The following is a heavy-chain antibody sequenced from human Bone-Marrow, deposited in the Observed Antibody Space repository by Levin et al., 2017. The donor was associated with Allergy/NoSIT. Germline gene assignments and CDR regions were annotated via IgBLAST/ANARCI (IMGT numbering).Heavy chain of an antibody. J-gene: IGHJ4*02. V-gene: IGHV1-8*01. CDR2: MNPNSGNT. CDR3: ARRSSSGWYRY. D-gene: IGHD6-19*01. CDR1: GYTFTSYD. Sequence: GESLKISCKASGYTFTSYDINWVRQATGQGLEWMGWMNPNSGNTGYAQKFQGRVTMTRNTSISTAYMELSSLRSEDTAVYYCARRSSSGWYRYWGQGTLVTVSS.